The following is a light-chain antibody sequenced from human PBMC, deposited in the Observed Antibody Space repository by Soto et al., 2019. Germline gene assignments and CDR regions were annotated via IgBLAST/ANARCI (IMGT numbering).Light chain of an antibody. J-gene: IGKJ1*01. CDR2: DTS. CDR1: QSVNSFY. V-gene: IGKV3-20*01. CDR3: HHYGSSRT. Sequence: EIVLAQSPGTLSLSPGERATLSCRASQSVNSFYLALYQQKPGQAPRLLIYDTSTRATGIPDRFSGSGSGTDFTLTISRLEPEDFAVYYCHHYGSSRTFGQGTKVDIK.